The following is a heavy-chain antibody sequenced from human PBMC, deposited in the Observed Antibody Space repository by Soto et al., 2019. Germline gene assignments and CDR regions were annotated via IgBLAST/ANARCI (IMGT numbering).Heavy chain of an antibody. Sequence: GGSLRLSCAASGFTFSSYSMNWVRQAPGKGLEWISYISSSSSTIYYADSVKGRFTISRDNAKNSLYLQMNSLRVEDTAVYYCARDGYYGRFQHWGQGTLVTVSS. CDR2: ISSSSSTI. J-gene: IGHJ1*01. V-gene: IGHV3-48*01. CDR1: GFTFSSYS. D-gene: IGHD3-10*01. CDR3: ARDGYYGRFQH.